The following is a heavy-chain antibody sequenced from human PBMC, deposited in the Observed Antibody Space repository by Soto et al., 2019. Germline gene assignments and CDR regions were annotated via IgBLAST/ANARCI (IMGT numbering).Heavy chain of an antibody. J-gene: IGHJ5*02. CDR2: IHSSGST. CDR1: GASMNSYH. Sequence: SETLSLTCTVSGASMNSYHWSWIRQPAGKGLEWIGHIHSSGSTNYNPSLKSRVTMSVDTSKNQFSLRLMSLTAADTAVYYCARDQGVAAAGITWFDPWGRGSLVTVSS. D-gene: IGHD6-13*01. V-gene: IGHV4-4*07. CDR3: ARDQGVAAAGITWFDP.